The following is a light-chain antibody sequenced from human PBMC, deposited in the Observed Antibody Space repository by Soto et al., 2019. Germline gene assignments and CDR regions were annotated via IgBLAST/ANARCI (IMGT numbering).Light chain of an antibody. J-gene: IGKJ4*01. CDR3: QQYYSYPLI. CDR2: AAS. CDR1: QGISSY. V-gene: IGKV1-8*01. Sequence: IRMTQSRSERSAPRAHKVNITCRASQGISSYLAWYQQKPGKAPKLLIYAASTLQSGVPSRFSGSGSGTDFTLTISCLQSEDFATYYCQQYYSYPLIFGGGTKVDIK.